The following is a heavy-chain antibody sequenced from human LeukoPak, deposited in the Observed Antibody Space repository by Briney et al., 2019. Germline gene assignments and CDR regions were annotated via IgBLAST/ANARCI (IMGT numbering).Heavy chain of an antibody. Sequence: GGSLRLSCAASGFTFDDYGMSWVRQAPGKGLEWVSGINWNGGSTGYADSVKGRFTISRDNSKNTMYLQMNSLRAEDTAVYYCAKGAEEGVVITSVYYYYMDVWGKGTTVTISS. CDR2: INWNGGST. CDR1: GFTFDDYG. CDR3: AKGAEEGVVITSVYYYYMDV. J-gene: IGHJ6*03. D-gene: IGHD3-22*01. V-gene: IGHV3-20*04.